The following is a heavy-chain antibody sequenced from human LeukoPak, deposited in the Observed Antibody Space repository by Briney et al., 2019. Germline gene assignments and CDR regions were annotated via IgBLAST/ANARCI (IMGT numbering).Heavy chain of an antibody. CDR2: ISISGSTI. CDR3: ARTVAGLPLDAFDI. J-gene: IGHJ3*02. CDR1: GFAFGDYY. D-gene: IGHD6-19*01. V-gene: IGHV3-11*04. Sequence: GGSLRLSCAASGFAFGDYYMSWLRQAPGKGLEWVSFISISGSTIYYADSVKGRFTISRDNAKNSLYLQMNSLRAEDTAVYYCARTVAGLPLDAFDIWGQGTMVTVSS.